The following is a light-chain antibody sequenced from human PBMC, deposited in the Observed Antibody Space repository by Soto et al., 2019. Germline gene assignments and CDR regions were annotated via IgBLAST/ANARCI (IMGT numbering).Light chain of an antibody. Sequence: EIVMTQSPATLSVSPGERVTLSCKASQSVFSSLAWYQQKPGQAPRLLIYGAATRATSVPARFSGSGSGTDFTLTISRLEPEDFAVYYCQQYGSSPRTFGQGTKVDIK. V-gene: IGKV3-20*01. CDR1: QSVFSS. CDR3: QQYGSSPRT. CDR2: GAA. J-gene: IGKJ1*01.